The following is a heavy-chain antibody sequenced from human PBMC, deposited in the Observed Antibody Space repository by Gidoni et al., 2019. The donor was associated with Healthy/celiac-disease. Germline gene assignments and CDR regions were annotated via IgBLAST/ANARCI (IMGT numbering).Heavy chain of an antibody. D-gene: IGHD4-17*01. V-gene: IGHV3-30-3*01. CDR2: ISYDGSNK. J-gene: IGHJ4*02. CDR3: ASEQLYGEGHFDY. Sequence: QVQLVESGGGVVQPGRSLSLSCAASGFTFSSYAMHWVRQAPGKGLEWVAGISYDGSNKYYADSVKGRFTISRDNSKNTLYLQMNSLRAEDTAVYYCASEQLYGEGHFDYWGQGTLVTVSS. CDR1: GFTFSSYA.